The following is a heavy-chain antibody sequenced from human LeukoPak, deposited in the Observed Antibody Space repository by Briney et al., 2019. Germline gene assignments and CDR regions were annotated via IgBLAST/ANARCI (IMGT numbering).Heavy chain of an antibody. CDR1: GYTFTSYY. CDR2: INPSGGST. Sequence: ASVKVSCKASGYTFTSYYMHWVRQAPGQGLEWMGIINPSGGSTSYAQKFQGRVTMTRDTSTSTVYMELSSLRSEDTAVYYCARDQVIGYSSGWDFDYWGQGTLVTVSS. D-gene: IGHD6-19*01. V-gene: IGHV1-46*01. CDR3: ARDQVIGYSSGWDFDY. J-gene: IGHJ4*02.